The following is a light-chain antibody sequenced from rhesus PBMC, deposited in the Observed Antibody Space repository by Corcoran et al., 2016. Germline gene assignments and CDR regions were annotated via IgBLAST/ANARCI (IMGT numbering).Light chain of an antibody. CDR3: QQYYSTPRT. CDR1: QSLLYSSNNKNY. J-gene: IGKJ1*01. CDR2: WAS. V-gene: IGKV4-1*01. Sequence: DIVMTQSPDSLAVSLGERVTINCKSIQSLLYSSNNKNYLAWYQQKPGKAPKLLLYWASTRESGVPNRFKGSGAGTDFTLTISGLQAGDVAVYYCQQYYSTPRTFGQGTKVEIK.